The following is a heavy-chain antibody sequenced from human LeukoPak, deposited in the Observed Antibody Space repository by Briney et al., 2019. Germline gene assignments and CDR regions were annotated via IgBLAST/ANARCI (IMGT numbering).Heavy chain of an antibody. Sequence: GGSLRLSCAASEFTFNSYAMHWVRQAPGKGLEWVAVISYDGSNKYYADSVKGRFTISRDNSKNTLYLQMNSLRAEDTAVYYCAKVGDFLYYYYYGMDVWGQGTTVTVSS. J-gene: IGHJ6*02. CDR3: AKVGDFLYYYYYGMDV. V-gene: IGHV3-30*04. D-gene: IGHD3-10*01. CDR1: EFTFNSYA. CDR2: ISYDGSNK.